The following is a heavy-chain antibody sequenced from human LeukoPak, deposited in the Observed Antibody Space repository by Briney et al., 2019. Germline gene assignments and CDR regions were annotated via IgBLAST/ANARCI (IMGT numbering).Heavy chain of an antibody. Sequence: SGPTLVNPTQTLTLTCTFSGLSLRPGEVSMGWIRQPPGKALEWLALIFLNGDKRYSPSLKSRLTITEDTSKNQVVLTMTTMDPVDTATYYCAHLDSRARHYREWYFDSWGQGALVTVSS. D-gene: IGHD3-22*01. CDR2: IFLNGDK. CDR1: GLSLRPGEVS. J-gene: IGHJ4*02. V-gene: IGHV2-5*01. CDR3: AHLDSRARHYREWYFDS.